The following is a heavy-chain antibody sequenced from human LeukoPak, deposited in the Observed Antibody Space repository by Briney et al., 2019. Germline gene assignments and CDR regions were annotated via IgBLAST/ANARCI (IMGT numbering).Heavy chain of an antibody. CDR3: ARVQYSSGWAYFDY. V-gene: IGHV1-69*05. CDR2: IIPIFGTA. D-gene: IGHD6-19*01. CDR1: GGTFSSYA. J-gene: IGHJ4*02. Sequence: SVKVSCKASGGTFSSYAISWVRQAPGQGLGWMGGIIPIFGTANYAQKFQGRVTITTDESTSTAYMELSSLRSEDTAVYYCARVQYSSGWAYFDYWGQGTLVTVSS.